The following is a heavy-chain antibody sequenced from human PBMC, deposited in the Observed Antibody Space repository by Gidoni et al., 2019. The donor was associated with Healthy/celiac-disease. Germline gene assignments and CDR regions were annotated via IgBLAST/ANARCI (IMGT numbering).Heavy chain of an antibody. CDR2: IYYSGST. J-gene: IGHJ5*02. V-gene: IGHV4-39*01. D-gene: IGHD2-2*02. Sequence: DGLEWIGSIYYSGSTYYNPSLKSRVTISVDTSKNQFSLKLSSVTAADTAVYYCARQVGDIVVVPAAIPDENWFDPWGQGTLVTVSS. CDR3: ARQVGDIVVVPAAIPDENWFDP.